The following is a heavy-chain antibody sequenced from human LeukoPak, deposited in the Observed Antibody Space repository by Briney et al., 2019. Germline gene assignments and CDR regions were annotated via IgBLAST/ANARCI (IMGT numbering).Heavy chain of an antibody. Sequence: SVTVSCKASGGTFSSYAISWVRQAPGQGLEWMGGIIPIFGTANYAQKFQGRVTITADESTSTAYMELSSLRSEDTAVYYCAREGSGYSWFDYWGQGTLVTVSS. CDR1: GGTFSSYA. CDR2: IIPIFGTA. J-gene: IGHJ4*02. V-gene: IGHV1-69*13. D-gene: IGHD5-18*01. CDR3: AREGSGYSWFDY.